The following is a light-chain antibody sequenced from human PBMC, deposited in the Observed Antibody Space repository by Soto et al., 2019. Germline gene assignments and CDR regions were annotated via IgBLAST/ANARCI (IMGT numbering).Light chain of an antibody. CDR2: EVS. CDR3: SSYRSSSTLWV. Sequence: QSVLTQPASVSGSPGQSITISCTGTSSDVGAHNYVSWYQQHPGKAPKVMIYEVSNRPSGISNRFSGSKSGNTASLTISGLQAEDEADYYCSSYRSSSTLWVFGGGTKLTVL. CDR1: SSDVGAHNY. J-gene: IGLJ3*02. V-gene: IGLV2-14*01.